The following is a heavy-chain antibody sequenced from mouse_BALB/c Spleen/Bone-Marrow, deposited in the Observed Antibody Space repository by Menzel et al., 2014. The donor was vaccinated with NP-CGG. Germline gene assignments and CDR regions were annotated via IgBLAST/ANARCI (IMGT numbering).Heavy chain of an antibody. CDR2: INPDSRTI. V-gene: IGHV4-1*02. Sequence: EVKLVESGGGLVQPGGSLKLSCAASGFDFSRYWMSWVRQAPGKGLEWIGEINPDSRTINYSPSLKDKFIISRDNAKNTLYLRLNKVRSEDTALYYCARPDYYGYLNYWAKAPLSQSPQ. D-gene: IGHD1-1*01. CDR3: ARPDYYGYLNY. J-gene: IGHJ2*01. CDR1: GFDFSRYW.